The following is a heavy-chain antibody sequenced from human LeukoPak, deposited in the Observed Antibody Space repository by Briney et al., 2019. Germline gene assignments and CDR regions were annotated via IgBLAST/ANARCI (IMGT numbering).Heavy chain of an antibody. CDR1: GGSFSGYY. J-gene: IGHJ4*02. D-gene: IGHD3-16*02. CDR3: ARVKIWGSYRYDY. Sequence: PSETLSLTCAVYGGSFSGYYWSWIRQPPGKGLEWIGEINHSGSTNYNPSLKSRVTISVDTSKNQFSLKLSSVTAADTAVYYCARVKIWGSYRYDYWAREPWSPSPQ. CDR2: INHSGST. V-gene: IGHV4-34*01.